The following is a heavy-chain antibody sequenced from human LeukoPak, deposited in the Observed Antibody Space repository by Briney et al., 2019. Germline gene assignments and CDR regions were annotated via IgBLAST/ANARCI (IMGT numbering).Heavy chain of an antibody. V-gene: IGHV1-46*01. CDR2: INPSGGST. CDR3: ARASGTTAYFDY. J-gene: IGHJ4*02. CDR1: GYTFTSYY. Sequence: ASVKVSCKASGYTFTSYYMHWVRQAPGQGLKWMGIINPSGGSTSYAQKFQGRVTMTRDTSTSTVYMELSSLRSEDTAVYYCARASGTTAYFDYWGQGTLVTVSS. D-gene: IGHD4-17*01.